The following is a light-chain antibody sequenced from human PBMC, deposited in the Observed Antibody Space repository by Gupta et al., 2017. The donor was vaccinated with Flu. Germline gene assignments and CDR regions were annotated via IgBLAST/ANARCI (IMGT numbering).Light chain of an antibody. Sequence: PASLCLSQGDVSFLSCRATLGISGKLECIHVMLSYSIVHPIHRGSTLATGIPARFSGSGSGTELTVTISSLQSEDIATYYCQQYDNLRLTFGGETKVEIK. CDR2: RGS. V-gene: IGKV3-15*01. CDR3: QQYDNLRLT. CDR1: LGISGK. J-gene: IGKJ4*01.